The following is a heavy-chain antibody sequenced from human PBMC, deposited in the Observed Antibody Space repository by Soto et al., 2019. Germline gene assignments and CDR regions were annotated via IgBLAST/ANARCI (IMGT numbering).Heavy chain of an antibody. Sequence: SETLSLTCTVSGGSISSGGYYWSWIRQHPGKGLEWIGYIYYSGSTYYNPSLKSRVTISVDTSKNQFSLKLSSVTAADTAVYYCARHSSGWSPIDYWGQGTLVTVSS. D-gene: IGHD6-19*01. J-gene: IGHJ4*02. CDR2: IYYSGST. CDR3: ARHSSGWSPIDY. V-gene: IGHV4-31*03. CDR1: GGSISSGGYY.